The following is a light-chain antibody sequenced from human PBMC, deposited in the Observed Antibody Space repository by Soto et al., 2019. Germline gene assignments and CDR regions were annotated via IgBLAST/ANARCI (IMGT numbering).Light chain of an antibody. Sequence: QSALTQPPSASGSPGQSVTISCTGTSSDVGGYKYVSWYQQHPGKVPKLMIYEVSKRPSGVPDRFSGSKSGNTASLTVSGLQAEDEADYYCSSYAGSNIDYVFGTGTKPTVL. CDR1: SSDVGGYKY. CDR2: EVS. J-gene: IGLJ1*01. CDR3: SSYAGSNIDYV. V-gene: IGLV2-8*01.